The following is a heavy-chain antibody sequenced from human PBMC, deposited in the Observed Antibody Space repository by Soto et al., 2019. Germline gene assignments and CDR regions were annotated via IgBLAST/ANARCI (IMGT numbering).Heavy chain of an antibody. CDR1: GGSMSGFLYY. V-gene: IGHV4-39*01. CDR3: ASSSFWSFDY. CDR2: NDNSGIT. D-gene: IGHD3-3*01. J-gene: IGHJ4*02. Sequence: SETLSLTCTVSGGSMSGFLYYWGWIRQPPGKGLEWIGSNDNSGITYYNPSLKSRVTISVDASKNQFSLRLSSVTAADTAIYHCASSSFWSFDYWGQGALVTVSS.